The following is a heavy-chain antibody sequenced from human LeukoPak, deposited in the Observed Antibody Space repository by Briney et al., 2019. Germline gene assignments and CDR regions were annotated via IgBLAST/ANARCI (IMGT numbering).Heavy chain of an antibody. CDR2: ISYMGDHR. CDR1: GFTFSDCD. CDR3: GKAFPPLRVAAAGDY. J-gene: IGHJ4*02. V-gene: IGHV3-21*06. Sequence: GESLRLSCTASGFTFSDCDMNWFRQAPGKRLQWVSSISYMGDHRYYADSAKGRFTISRDNAKNSLYLQMDNLRADDTAVYYCGKAFPPLRVAAAGDYWGQGTLVTVSS. D-gene: IGHD6-25*01.